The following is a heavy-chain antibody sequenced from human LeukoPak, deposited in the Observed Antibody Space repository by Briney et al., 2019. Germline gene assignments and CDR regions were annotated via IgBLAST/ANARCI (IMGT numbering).Heavy chain of an antibody. J-gene: IGHJ6*02. D-gene: IGHD3-10*01. V-gene: IGHV3-53*01. CDR1: GFTVSDNC. CDR2: IYSDGDT. Sequence: GGSLRLSCVASGFTVSDNCMSWVRQAPGKGLEWVSVIYSDGDTYFSDSVKGRFTISRDNSKNTLYLQMNSLRAEDTAVYYCARERIYFGSGRDLTDARLFYYYGMDIWGQGTTVTVSS. CDR3: ARERIYFGSGRDLTDARLFYYYGMDI.